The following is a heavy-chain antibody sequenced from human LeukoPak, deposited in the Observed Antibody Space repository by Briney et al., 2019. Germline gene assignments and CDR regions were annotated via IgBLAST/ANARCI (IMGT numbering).Heavy chain of an antibody. D-gene: IGHD6-13*01. CDR1: GYTFTSYD. J-gene: IGHJ6*03. CDR3: ARGGSGLAAAGNYYYYYYMDV. V-gene: IGHV1-8*01. CDR2: MNPNSGNT. Sequence: ASVKVSCKASGYTFTSYDINWVRQPTGQGLEWMGWMNPNSGNTGYAQKFQGRVTMTRNTSISTAYMELSSLRSEDTAVYYCARGGSGLAAAGNYYYYYYMDVWGKGTTVTVSS.